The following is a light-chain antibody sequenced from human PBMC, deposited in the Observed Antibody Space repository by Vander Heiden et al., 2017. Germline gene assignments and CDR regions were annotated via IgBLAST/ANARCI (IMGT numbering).Light chain of an antibody. CDR2: LVS. Sequence: EMVMPQSPPPLPVTPGEPASISCRSSQSLLYSNGNPYVDWYLPKPGQSPPLLIYLVSNQASGVPDRFSGSGSGTDFPLSINKVEAEDVGVYYCMPPLHTPWAFGQGTKVEIK. J-gene: IGKJ1*01. V-gene: IGKV2-28*01. CDR3: MPPLHTPWA. CDR1: QSLLYSNGNPY.